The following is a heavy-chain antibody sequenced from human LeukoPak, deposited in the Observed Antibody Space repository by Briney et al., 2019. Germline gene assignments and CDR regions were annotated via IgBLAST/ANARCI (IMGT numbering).Heavy chain of an antibody. D-gene: IGHD4-23*01. V-gene: IGHV3-7*03. CDR3: AKDLGSVVTPPSLDY. CDR2: INPDGRDT. Sequence: PGGSLRLSCVVSGFTFNRCWMNWVRQAPGKGLEWVAHINPDGRDTYYVDSVKGRFTISRDNSKNTLYLQMNSLRAEDTAVYYCAKDLGSVVTPPSLDYWGQGTLVTVSS. J-gene: IGHJ4*02. CDR1: GFTFNRCW.